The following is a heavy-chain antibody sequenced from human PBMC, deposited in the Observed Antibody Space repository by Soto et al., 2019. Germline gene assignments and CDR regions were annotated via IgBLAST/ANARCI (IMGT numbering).Heavy chain of an antibody. J-gene: IGHJ5*02. CDR1: GGTFSSYA. CDR3: ARGLATVVTPKGNWFDP. Sequence: ASVKVSCKASGGTFSSYAISWVRQAPGQGLEWMGGIIPIFGTANYAQKFQGRVTITADESTSTAYMELSSLRSEGTAVYYCARGLATVVTPKGNWFDPWGQGTLVTVSS. V-gene: IGHV1-69*13. D-gene: IGHD4-17*01. CDR2: IIPIFGTA.